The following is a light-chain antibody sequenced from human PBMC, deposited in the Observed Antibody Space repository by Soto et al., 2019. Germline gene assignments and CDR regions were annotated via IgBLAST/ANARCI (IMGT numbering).Light chain of an antibody. CDR2: KAS. CDR1: QSISSW. CDR3: LQYNSHSWT. V-gene: IGKV1-5*03. J-gene: IGKJ1*01. Sequence: DLQMTQSPSTLSASVGDRVTITCRASQSISSWLAWYQHKPGQAPKLLIYKASSLESGVPTRFIGSGSGTEFTRTISTLQPEDCASYYCLQYNSHSWTFGQETKVEMK.